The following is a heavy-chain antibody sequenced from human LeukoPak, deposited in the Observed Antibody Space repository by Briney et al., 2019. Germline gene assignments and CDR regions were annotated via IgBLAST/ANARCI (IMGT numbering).Heavy chain of an antibody. V-gene: IGHV4-4*07. J-gene: IGHJ5*01. CDR2: IYDNTNS. CDR3: ARDQEAYCTSSSCFQFAP. Sequence: SETLSLTCTVSGTSMIDYYWSWIRQPAGKGLQWIGRIYDNTNSNYNPSLKSRVTMFVDTSKNQFSLRLTSVTAADTATYYCARDQEAYCTSSSCFQFAPWGQGTLVIVSS. CDR1: GTSMIDYY. D-gene: IGHD2-8*01.